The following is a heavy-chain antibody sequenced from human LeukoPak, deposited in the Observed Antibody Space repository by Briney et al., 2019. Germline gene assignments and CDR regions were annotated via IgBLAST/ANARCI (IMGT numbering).Heavy chain of an antibody. CDR1: GFTFDDYG. CDR3: AKDGVPAPSALVVVITGRFDY. V-gene: IGHV3-20*04. J-gene: IGHJ4*02. Sequence: PGGSLRLSCAASGFTFDDYGMSWVRQVPGKGLESVSEINWNGRNIAYAESVKGRFTVSRDNAKNSLYLQMNSLRAEDTAVYYCAKDGVPAPSALVVVITGRFDYWGQGTLVTVSS. D-gene: IGHD3-22*01. CDR2: INWNGRNI.